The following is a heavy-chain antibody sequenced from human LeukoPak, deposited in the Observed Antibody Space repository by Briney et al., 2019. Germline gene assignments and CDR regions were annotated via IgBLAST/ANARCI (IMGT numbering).Heavy chain of an antibody. CDR2: IDIDGTGT. Sequence: GGSLRLSCAASGFTFSSYWMHWVRQAPGKGLVWVSRIDIDGTGTSYADSVKGRFTISRDNAKNTVSLQMNSLRAEDTAVYYCATGSVRYSASWYSQEGDYWGQGTLVTVSS. CDR3: ATGSVRYSASWYSQEGDY. J-gene: IGHJ4*02. CDR1: GFTFSSYW. V-gene: IGHV3-74*01. D-gene: IGHD6-13*01.